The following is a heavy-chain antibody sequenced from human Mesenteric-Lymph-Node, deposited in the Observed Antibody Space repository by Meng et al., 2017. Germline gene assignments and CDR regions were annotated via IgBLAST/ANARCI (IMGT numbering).Heavy chain of an antibody. D-gene: IGHD1-1*01. Sequence: QVQLYESGPGLVKPSGTLSLTCSGSGFSISSSYWWTWVRHARGKWLEWIGEIDPIGSTKYNPSLKSRVTISMDRCTNQFFLDLTSVNAADTAVYYCARERVRERGLLDYWGLGTLVTVSS. CDR2: IDPIGST. V-gene: IGHV4-4*02. J-gene: IGHJ4*02. CDR1: GFSISSSYW. CDR3: ARERVRERGLLDY.